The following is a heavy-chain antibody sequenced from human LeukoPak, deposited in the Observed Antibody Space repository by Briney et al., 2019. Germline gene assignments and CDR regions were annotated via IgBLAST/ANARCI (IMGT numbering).Heavy chain of an antibody. Sequence: ASVKVSCKPSGYTFSNPGLHWVRQAPGQSLEWMGWINAGNGNTKYSQKFQDRLTITRDTSASTVYMELNSLKSEDTAMYYCARGRGLIGTSRFDPWGQGTLVIVSS. CDR2: INAGNGNT. CDR3: ARGRGLIGTSRFDP. V-gene: IGHV1-3*01. CDR1: GYTFSNPG. D-gene: IGHD3-10*01. J-gene: IGHJ5*02.